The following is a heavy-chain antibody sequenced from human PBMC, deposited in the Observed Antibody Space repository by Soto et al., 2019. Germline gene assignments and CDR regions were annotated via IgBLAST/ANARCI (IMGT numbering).Heavy chain of an antibody. Sequence: QVQLQESGPGLVKPSETLSLTCTVSGGSVSSTSHYWSWIRQPPGKGLEWIGYIYYTGSTTYNPSLKSRVTISVDTSKNQFSLKLNSVTAADTAVYYCARTDRYQLSSFSDYWGQGTLVTVSS. CDR2: IYYTGST. J-gene: IGHJ4*02. CDR1: GGSVSSTSHY. V-gene: IGHV4-61*01. D-gene: IGHD2-2*01. CDR3: ARTDRYQLSSFSDY.